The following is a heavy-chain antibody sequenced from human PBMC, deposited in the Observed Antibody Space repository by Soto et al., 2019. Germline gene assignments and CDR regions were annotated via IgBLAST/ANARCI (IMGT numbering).Heavy chain of an antibody. V-gene: IGHV3-48*02. CDR1: GFTFSSYS. CDR3: AREVGYCISTSCYVYYYGMDV. D-gene: IGHD2-2*01. J-gene: IGHJ6*02. Sequence: GGSLRLSCAASGFTFSSYSMNWVRQAPGKGLEWVSYISSSSSTIYYADSVKGRFTISRDNAKNSLYLQMNSLRDEDTAVYYCAREVGYCISTSCYVYYYGMDVWGQGTTVTVSS. CDR2: ISSSSSTI.